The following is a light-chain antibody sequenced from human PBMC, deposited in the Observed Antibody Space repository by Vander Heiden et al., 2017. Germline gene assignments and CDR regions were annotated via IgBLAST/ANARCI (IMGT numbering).Light chain of an antibody. CDR2: DVT. J-gene: IGKJ1*01. V-gene: IGKV3-11*01. CDR1: QSVSSY. Sequence: EIVLTQSPATLSLSPGERATLPCRASQSVSSYLAWFQQKTGQAPRLLIYDVTNRATGIPVRFSGSGSGTDFTLTISRLGPEDFAVYYCHQRSSWPRTFGQGTKVEIK. CDR3: HQRSSWPRT.